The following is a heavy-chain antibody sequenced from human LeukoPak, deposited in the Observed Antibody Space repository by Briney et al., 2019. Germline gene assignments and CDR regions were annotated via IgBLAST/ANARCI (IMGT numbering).Heavy chain of an antibody. Sequence: PGGSLKLSCAASGFSFSNFGLHWVRQAPGKGLEWVAVISHDGSNEYYADSVKGRFAISRDNSHNTLYLQNNSLRAEDTAVYYCARDKTNNGDYYTWFDPWGQGTLVTVSS. CDR2: ISHDGSNE. D-gene: IGHD4-17*01. CDR3: ARDKTNNGDYYTWFDP. V-gene: IGHV3-30*19. J-gene: IGHJ5*02. CDR1: GFSFSNFG.